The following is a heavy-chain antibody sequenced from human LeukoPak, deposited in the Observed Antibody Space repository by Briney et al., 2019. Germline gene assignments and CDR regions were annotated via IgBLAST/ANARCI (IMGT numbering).Heavy chain of an antibody. V-gene: IGHV1-46*01. Sequence: ASVKVSCKASGYTFTSYYMHWVRQAPGQGLEWMGIINPSGGSTSYAQKFQGRVTLTRDTSTGTVYMELSSLRSEDTAVYYCARDGRDTRDIVVVPAAHGWFDPWGQGTLVTVSS. D-gene: IGHD2-2*01. CDR1: GYTFTSYY. CDR3: ARDGRDTRDIVVVPAAHGWFDP. J-gene: IGHJ5*02. CDR2: INPSGGST.